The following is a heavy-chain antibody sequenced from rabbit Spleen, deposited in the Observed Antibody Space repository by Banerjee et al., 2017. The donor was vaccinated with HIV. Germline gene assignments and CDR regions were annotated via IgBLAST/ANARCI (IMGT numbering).Heavy chain of an antibody. V-gene: IGHV1S40*01. CDR2: AYAGSSGST. CDR3: ARDRGSGWDDAFDP. D-gene: IGHD4-1*01. Sequence: QSLEESGGGLVKPGASLTLTCKASGFSFNSGYDMCWVRQAPGKGLEWVACAYAGSSGSTYSATWAKGRFTISKSSSTTVTLQMTGLTAADTATYFCARDRGSGWDDAFDPWGPGTLVTVS. J-gene: IGHJ2*01. CDR1: GFSFNSGYD.